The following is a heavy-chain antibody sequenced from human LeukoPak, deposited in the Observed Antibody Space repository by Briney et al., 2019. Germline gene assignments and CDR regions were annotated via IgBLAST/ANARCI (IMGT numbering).Heavy chain of an antibody. D-gene: IGHD6-19*01. CDR1: GGSFSGYY. J-gene: IGHJ4*02. Sequence: ETLSLTCAVYGGSFSGYYWSWVRQAPGKGLEWVSAISGSGGSTYYADSVKGRFTISRDNSKNTLYLQMNSLRAEDTAVYYCATSSGWYGDYWGQGTLVTVSS. V-gene: IGHV3-23*01. CDR3: ATSSGWYGDY. CDR2: ISGSGGST.